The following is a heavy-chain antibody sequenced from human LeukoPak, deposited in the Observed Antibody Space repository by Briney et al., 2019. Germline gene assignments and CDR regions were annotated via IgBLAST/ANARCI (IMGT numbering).Heavy chain of an antibody. J-gene: IGHJ4*02. CDR1: GGSFSGYY. CDR2: INHSGST. V-gene: IGHV4-34*01. Sequence: PSETLSLTCAVYGGSFSGYYWSWIRQPPGKGLEWIGEINHSGSTNYNPSLKSRVTISVDTSKNQFSLKLSSVTAADTAVYYCARVLEAAAGTLDFDYWGQGTLVTVSS. CDR3: ARVLEAAAGTLDFDY. D-gene: IGHD6-13*01.